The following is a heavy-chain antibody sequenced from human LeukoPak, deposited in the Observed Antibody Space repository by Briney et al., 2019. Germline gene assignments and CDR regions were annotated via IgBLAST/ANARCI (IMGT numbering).Heavy chain of an antibody. CDR3: ARGATRPIYYYYMDV. J-gene: IGHJ6*03. CDR1: GYTFTGYY. CDR2: INPNSGGT. V-gene: IGHV1-2*02. Sequence: GASVKVSCKASGYTFTGYYMHWVRQAPGQGLEWMGWINPNSGGTNYAQKFQGRVTMTRDTSISTAYMELSRLRSDDTAVYYCARGATRPIYYYYMDVWGKGTTVTISS. D-gene: IGHD1-26*01.